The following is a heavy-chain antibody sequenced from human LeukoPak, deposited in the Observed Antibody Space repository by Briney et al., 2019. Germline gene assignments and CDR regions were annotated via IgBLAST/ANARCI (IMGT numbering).Heavy chain of an antibody. D-gene: IGHD3-22*01. J-gene: IGHJ4*02. CDR1: GYTFTSYD. CDR3: VGGITMMNDY. CDR2: VNPNSGNT. Sequence: ASVKVSCKASGYTFTSYDINWVRQATGQGLEWMGWVNPNSGNTGYAQKFQGRVTMTRNTSISTAYMELSGLRSEDTAVYYCVGGITMMNDYWGQGTLVTVSS. V-gene: IGHV1-8*01.